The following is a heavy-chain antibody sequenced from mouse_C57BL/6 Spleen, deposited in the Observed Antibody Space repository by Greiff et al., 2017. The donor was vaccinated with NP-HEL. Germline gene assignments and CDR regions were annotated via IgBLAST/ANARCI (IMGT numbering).Heavy chain of an antibody. CDR2: INPSSGYT. V-gene: IGHV1-7*01. J-gene: IGHJ4*01. CDR1: GYTFTSYW. CDR3: ARFPYDPYYAMDY. Sequence: VQLQQSGAELAKPGASVKLSCKASGYTFTSYWMHWVKQRPGQGLEWIGYINPSSGYTKYNQKFKDKATLTADKSSSTAYMQLSSLTYEDSAVYYCARFPYDPYYAMDYWGQGTSVTVSS. D-gene: IGHD2-3*01.